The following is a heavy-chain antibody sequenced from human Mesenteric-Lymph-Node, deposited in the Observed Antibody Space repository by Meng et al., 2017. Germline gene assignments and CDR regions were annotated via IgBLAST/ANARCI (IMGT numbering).Heavy chain of an antibody. Sequence: QLHLQQSGPGLGKPLQTPSLTCAISGDILSSTSAAWIWIRQSPSRGLEWLGRTYYRSKWYNDYAVSVKSRISINPDTSKNQFSLRLNSVTPEDTAVYYCASTENHFWGQGTLVTVSS. D-gene: IGHD1-26*01. J-gene: IGHJ4*02. CDR3: ASTENHF. CDR1: GDILSSTSAA. CDR2: TYYRSKWYN. V-gene: IGHV6-1*01.